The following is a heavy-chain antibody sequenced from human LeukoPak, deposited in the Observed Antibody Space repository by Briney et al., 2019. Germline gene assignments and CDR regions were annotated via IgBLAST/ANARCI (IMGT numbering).Heavy chain of an antibody. D-gene: IGHD3-3*01. CDR1: GYSFNGHD. Sequence: GASVKVSCKSSGYSFNGHDINWVRQAPGQGLEWMGWMNPSSGNTGYAQKFQGRLTITRNTSVSTAYMELSFLKSEDTAVYYCARARRGVVRNYFDYWGQGALVTVSS. J-gene: IGHJ4*02. CDR3: ARARRGVVRNYFDY. V-gene: IGHV1-8*01. CDR2: MNPSSGNT.